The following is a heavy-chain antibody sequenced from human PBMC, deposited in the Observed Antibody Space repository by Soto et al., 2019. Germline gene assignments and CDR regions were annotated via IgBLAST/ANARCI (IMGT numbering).Heavy chain of an antibody. V-gene: IGHV4-39*01. Sequence: SETLSLTCTVSGASISISSDYWGWIRQPPGKGLEWIGVINYSGGTYFNPSLKSRVTISVDTSKNQFSLNLSSVTAADTAVYYCARHPDMDVWGQGTTVTVSS. CDR3: ARHPDMDV. J-gene: IGHJ6*02. CDR2: INYSGGT. CDR1: GASISISSDY.